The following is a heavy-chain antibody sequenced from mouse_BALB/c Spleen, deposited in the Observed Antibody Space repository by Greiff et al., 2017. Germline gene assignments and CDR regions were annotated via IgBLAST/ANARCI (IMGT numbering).Heavy chain of an antibody. CDR3: AKAYYRYDRYAMDY. D-gene: IGHD2-14*01. Sequence: EVQVVESGGGLVQPGGSRKLSCAASGFTFSSFGMHWVRQAPEKGLEWVAYISSGSSTIYYADTVKGRFTISRDNPKNTLFLQMTSLRSEDTAMYYCAKAYYRYDRYAMDYWGQGTSVTVSS. CDR1: GFTFSSFG. V-gene: IGHV5-17*02. J-gene: IGHJ4*01. CDR2: ISSGSSTI.